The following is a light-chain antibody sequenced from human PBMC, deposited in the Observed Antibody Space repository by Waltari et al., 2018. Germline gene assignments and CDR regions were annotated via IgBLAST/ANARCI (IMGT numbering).Light chain of an antibody. J-gene: IGKJ1*01. CDR3: QQSFSLPWT. Sequence: DIQMTQSPSSLSASAGATTRATCRANQSIVSYVNWYQQKPGKAPDLLIYLASRLQSGVPSRVRGGGSGTDFTLTINSLQPEDFATYFCQQSFSLPWTFGQGTKVE. CDR1: QSIVSY. V-gene: IGKV1-39*01. CDR2: LAS.